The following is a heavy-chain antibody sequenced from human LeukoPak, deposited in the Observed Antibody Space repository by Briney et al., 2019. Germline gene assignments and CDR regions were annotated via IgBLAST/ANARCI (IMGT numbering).Heavy chain of an antibody. J-gene: IGHJ4*02. V-gene: IGHV1-69*04. CDR3: ARDRGSSSEELDY. CDR1: GCTFSSYA. Sequence: ASVKVSCKASGCTFSSYAISWVRQAPGQGLEWMGRIIPILGIANYAQKFQGRVTITADKSTSTAYMELSSLRSEDTAVYYCARDRGSSSEELDYWGQGTLVTVSS. CDR2: IIPILGIA. D-gene: IGHD6-13*01.